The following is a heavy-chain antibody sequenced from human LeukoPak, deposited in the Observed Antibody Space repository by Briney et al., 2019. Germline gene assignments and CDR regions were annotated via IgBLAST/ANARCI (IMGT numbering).Heavy chain of an antibody. CDR3: ARENIGYCSSSSCPHFEY. J-gene: IGHJ4*02. CDR2: INPKRGGT. Sequence: GAVTVSCKASGYTFIDYYMHWVRQAPGQGGEWRGWINPKRGGTNYAQKFQGRVTMTRETSKSTAYMDLSRLRSDDTAVYYCARENIGYCSSSSCPHFEYWGQGTLVTVSS. V-gene: IGHV1-2*02. CDR1: GYTFIDYY. D-gene: IGHD2-2*01.